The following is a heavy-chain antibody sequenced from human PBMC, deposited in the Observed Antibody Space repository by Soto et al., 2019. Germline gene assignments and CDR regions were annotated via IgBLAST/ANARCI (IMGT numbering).Heavy chain of an antibody. CDR3: ARVVDIQLWSALFGAFDN. D-gene: IGHD5-18*01. CDR2: IYYSGSP. V-gene: IGHV4-39*07. J-gene: IGHJ3*02. CDR1: GDSISSSKYY. Sequence: SETLSLTCTFSGDSISSSKYYWVLIRQPPGKGLEWIGSIYYSGSPYYNSSLKSRVTISVDKSKNQFSLNLSSVTAADTAVYYCARVVDIQLWSALFGAFDNWGQGTMITVSS.